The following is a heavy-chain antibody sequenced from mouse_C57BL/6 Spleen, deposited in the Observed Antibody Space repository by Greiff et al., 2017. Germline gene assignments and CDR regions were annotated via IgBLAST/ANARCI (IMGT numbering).Heavy chain of an antibody. V-gene: IGHV1-54*01. CDR1: GYAFTNYL. J-gene: IGHJ4*01. Sequence: QVQLQQSGAELVRPGPSVKVSCKASGYAFTNYLIEWVKQRPGQGLEWIGVLNPGRGGTNYNEKFKGKATLTADKSSSTAYMQLSSLTSEDSAVYFCARGAGPYAMDYWGQGTSVTVSS. CDR2: LNPGRGGT. CDR3: ARGAGPYAMDY. D-gene: IGHD3-3*01.